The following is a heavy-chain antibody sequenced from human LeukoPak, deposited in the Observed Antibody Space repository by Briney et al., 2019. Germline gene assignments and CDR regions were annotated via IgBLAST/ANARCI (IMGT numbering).Heavy chain of an antibody. CDR1: GFTFSSYG. J-gene: IGHJ4*02. Sequence: GGSLRLSCAASGFTFSSYGMHWVRQAPGKGLEWVAFIRYDGSNKYYADSVKGRFTISRDNSKNTLYLQMNSLRAEDTAVYYCAKDQPPTRGYSYGYIDYWGQGTLVTVSS. CDR2: IRYDGSNK. V-gene: IGHV3-30*02. D-gene: IGHD5-18*01. CDR3: AKDQPPTRGYSYGYIDY.